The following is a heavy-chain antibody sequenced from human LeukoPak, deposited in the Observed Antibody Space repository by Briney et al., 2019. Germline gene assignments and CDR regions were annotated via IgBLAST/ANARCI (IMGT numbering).Heavy chain of an antibody. Sequence: PGGSLRLSCAASGFTFSSYWMHWVRQAPGKGLVWVSRINSDGSSTSYADSVKGRFTISRDNAKNSLYLQMNSLRAEDTAVYYCARAFFGGYFRQAFDIWGQGTMVTVSS. V-gene: IGHV3-74*01. CDR1: GFTFSSYW. D-gene: IGHD5-12*01. J-gene: IGHJ3*02. CDR2: INSDGSST. CDR3: ARAFFGGYFRQAFDI.